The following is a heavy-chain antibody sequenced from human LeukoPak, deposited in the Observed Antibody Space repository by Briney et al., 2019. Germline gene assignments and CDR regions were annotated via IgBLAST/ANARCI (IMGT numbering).Heavy chain of an antibody. CDR3: AREAYYYGSGSYYNRPPHFDY. D-gene: IGHD3-10*01. V-gene: IGHV1-69*13. CDR1: GGTFSSYA. J-gene: IGHJ4*02. CDR2: IIPIFGTA. Sequence: SVKVSCKASGGTFSSYAISWVRQAPGQGLEWMGGIIPIFGTANYAQKFQGRVTITADESTSTAYMELSSLRSEDTAVYYCAREAYYYGSGSYYNRPPHFDYWGQGTLVTVSS.